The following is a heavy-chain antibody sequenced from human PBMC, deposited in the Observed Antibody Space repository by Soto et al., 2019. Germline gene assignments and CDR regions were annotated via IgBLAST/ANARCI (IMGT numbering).Heavy chain of an antibody. CDR3: TTDPGDAYYYYGMDV. CDR2: IKSKTDGGTT. Sequence: GGSLRLSCAASGFTFSNAWMSWVRQAPGKGLEWVGRIKSKTDGGTTDYAAPVKGRFTISRDDSKNMLYLQMNSLKTEDTAVYYCTTDPGDAYYYYGMDVWGQGTTVTVSS. D-gene: IGHD2-21*02. CDR1: GFTFSNAW. V-gene: IGHV3-15*01. J-gene: IGHJ6*02.